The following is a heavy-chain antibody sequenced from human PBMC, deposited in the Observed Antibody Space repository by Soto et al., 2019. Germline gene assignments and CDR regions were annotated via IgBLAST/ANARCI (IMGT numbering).Heavy chain of an antibody. CDR2: ISAYNGNT. J-gene: IGHJ5*02. Sequence: ASVKVSCKASGYTFTSYGISWVRQAPGQGLEWMGWISAYNGNTNYAQKLQGRVTMTTDTSTSTAYMELRSLRSDDTAVYYCARDARSIAAAGRWFDPWGQGTLVTVFS. CDR3: ARDARSIAAAGRWFDP. D-gene: IGHD6-13*01. CDR1: GYTFTSYG. V-gene: IGHV1-18*01.